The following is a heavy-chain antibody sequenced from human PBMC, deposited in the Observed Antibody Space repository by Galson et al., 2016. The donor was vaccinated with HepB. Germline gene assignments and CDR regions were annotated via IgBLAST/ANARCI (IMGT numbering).Heavy chain of an antibody. CDR1: GFSLRTNGMC. CDR2: IDWDNNE. V-gene: IGHV2-70*11. D-gene: IGHD2-21*01. CDR3: ARTPRYCRGDGGVGFDI. J-gene: IGHJ3*02. Sequence: PALVKPTQTLTLTCTFSGFSLRTNGMCVSWIRQPPGKALEWLARIDWDNNEYRSPSLRTRLTISKDTSKNPVVLTMTNLDPEDTATSYYARTPRYCRGDGGVGFDIGGQGTMVTVSS.